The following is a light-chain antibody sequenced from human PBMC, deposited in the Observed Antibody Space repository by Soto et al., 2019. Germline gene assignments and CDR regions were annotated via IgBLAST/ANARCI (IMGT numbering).Light chain of an antibody. V-gene: IGLV2-14*01. Sequence: QSALTQPASVSGSPGQSITISCTGTSSDVGGYNYVSWYQQHPGKAPKLMIYDVSNRPSGVSNRFSGSKSGNTASLTISGLLAEDEADYYCNSYTSSSTLHVVFGGGTKVTVL. CDR3: NSYTSSSTLHVV. CDR1: SSDVGGYNY. J-gene: IGLJ2*01. CDR2: DVS.